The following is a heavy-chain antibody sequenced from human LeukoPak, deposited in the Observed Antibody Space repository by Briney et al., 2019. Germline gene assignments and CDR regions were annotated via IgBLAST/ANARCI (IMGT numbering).Heavy chain of an antibody. CDR2: INHSGST. Sequence: SETLSLTCAVYGGSFSGYYWSWIRQPPGKGLEWIGEINHSGSTNYNPSLKSRVTISVDTSKNQFSLKLTSVTAADTAVYYCARHAVWFGELSAFDCWGQGTLVTVSS. CDR3: ARHAVWFGELSAFDC. V-gene: IGHV4-34*01. D-gene: IGHD3-10*01. J-gene: IGHJ4*02. CDR1: GGSFSGYY.